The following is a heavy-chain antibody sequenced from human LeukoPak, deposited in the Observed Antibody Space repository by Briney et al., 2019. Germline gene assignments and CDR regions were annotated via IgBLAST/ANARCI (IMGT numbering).Heavy chain of an antibody. CDR3: TRSVGYYDILTGYP. CDR1: GFTFGDYA. D-gene: IGHD3-9*01. J-gene: IGHJ4*02. Sequence: GGSLRLSCTASGFTFGDYAMSWVRQAPGKGLEGVGFIRSKAYGGTTEYAASVKRRFTISRDDSKSIAYLQMNSLKTEDTAVYYCTRSVGYYDILTGYPWGQGTLVTVSS. V-gene: IGHV3-49*04. CDR2: IRSKAYGGTT.